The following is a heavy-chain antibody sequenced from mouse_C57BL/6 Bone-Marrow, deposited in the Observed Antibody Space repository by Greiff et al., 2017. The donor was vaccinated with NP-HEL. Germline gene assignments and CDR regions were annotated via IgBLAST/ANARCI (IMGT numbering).Heavy chain of an antibody. V-gene: IGHV1-81*01. Sequence: QVQLQQSGAELARPGASVKLSCKASGYTFTSYGISWVKQRTGQGLEWIGEIYPRSGNTYYNEKFKGKATLTADKSSSTAYMELRSLTSEDSAVYFCARSGITTVVATRYFDVWGTGTTVTVSS. CDR1: GYTFTSYG. CDR3: ARSGITTVVATRYFDV. J-gene: IGHJ1*03. D-gene: IGHD1-1*01. CDR2: IYPRSGNT.